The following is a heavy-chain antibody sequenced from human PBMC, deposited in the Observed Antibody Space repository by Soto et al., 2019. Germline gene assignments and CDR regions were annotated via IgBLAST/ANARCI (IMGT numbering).Heavy chain of an antibody. J-gene: IGHJ3*02. Sequence: ASVKVSCKASGYTFTSYDINWVRQATGQGLEWMGWMNPNSGNTGYAQKFQGRVTMTRNTSISTAYMELSSLRSEDTAVYYCARAGRYSSGSDGVFDIWGQGTMVTVSS. D-gene: IGHD6-19*01. CDR3: ARAGRYSSGSDGVFDI. CDR1: GYTFTSYD. V-gene: IGHV1-8*01. CDR2: MNPNSGNT.